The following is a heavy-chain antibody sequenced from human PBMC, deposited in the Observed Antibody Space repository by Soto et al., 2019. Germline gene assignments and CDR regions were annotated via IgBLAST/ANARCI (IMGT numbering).Heavy chain of an antibody. CDR3: ARLSGLRYFDWLVDY. V-gene: IGHV4-39*01. D-gene: IGHD3-9*01. J-gene: IGHJ4*02. CDR2: IYYSGST. CDR1: GGSISSSSYY. Sequence: SETLSLTCTVSGGSISSSSYYWGWIRQPPGKGLEWIGSIYYSGSTYYNPSLKSRVTISVDTSKNQFSLKLSSVTAADTAVYYCARLSGLRYFDWLVDYWGQGTLVTVSS.